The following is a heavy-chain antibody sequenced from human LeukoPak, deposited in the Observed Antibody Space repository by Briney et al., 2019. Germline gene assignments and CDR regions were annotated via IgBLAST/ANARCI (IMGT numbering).Heavy chain of an antibody. CDR3: ARHEYSGSYYGLSWFDP. Sequence: SETLSLTCTVSGGSISSSGYYWGWIPQPPAKRLEWIASIYYSGSTYYNPSLKSRVTISVDTSKNQLSLKLSSLTAADTAVYYCARHEYSGSYYGLSWFDPWGQGTLVTVSS. CDR1: GGSISSSGYY. V-gene: IGHV4-39*01. D-gene: IGHD1-26*01. CDR2: IYYSGST. J-gene: IGHJ5*02.